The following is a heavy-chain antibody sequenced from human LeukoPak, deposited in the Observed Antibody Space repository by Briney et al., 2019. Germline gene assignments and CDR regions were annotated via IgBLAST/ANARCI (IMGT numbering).Heavy chain of an antibody. J-gene: IGHJ4*02. D-gene: IGHD4-17*01. CDR1: GGSISSYH. CDR2: IYYSGST. CDR3: ARASHDYGDYSHFDY. V-gene: IGHV4-59*01. Sequence: SETLSLTCTVSGGSISSYHWSWIRQPPGKGLECIGFIYYSGSTNYNPSLKSRVTISVDTSKNQFSLKLSSVTAADTAVYYCARASHDYGDYSHFDYWGQGTLVTVSS.